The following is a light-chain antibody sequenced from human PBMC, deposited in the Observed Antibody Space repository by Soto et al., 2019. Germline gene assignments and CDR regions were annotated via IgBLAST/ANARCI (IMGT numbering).Light chain of an antibody. CDR2: SDN. Sequence: QSVLTQPPSTSGTPGQSVTISCSGSTSNIGSNTVNWYQHLTGTAPKLLIPSDNQRPSGVPDRFSGSKSGASASLAISGLQSEDGADYYCSTWDDSLNSWVFGGGTKLTVL. CDR1: TSNIGSNT. V-gene: IGLV1-44*01. J-gene: IGLJ3*02. CDR3: STWDDSLNSWV.